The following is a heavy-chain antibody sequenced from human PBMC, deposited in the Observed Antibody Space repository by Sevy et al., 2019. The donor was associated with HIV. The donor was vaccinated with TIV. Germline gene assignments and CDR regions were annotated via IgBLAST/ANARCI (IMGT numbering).Heavy chain of an antibody. Sequence: GGSLRLSCAASGFTFSSYWMSWVRLAPGKGLEWTANINQDGSEKYYVDSVKGRFTISRDNTKNSLYLQMNSLRAEDTAVYYCAKNRGLGTGRHWGQGTLVTVSS. V-gene: IGHV3-7*01. CDR3: AKNRGLGTGRH. CDR1: GFTFSSYW. CDR2: INQDGSEK. J-gene: IGHJ4*02. D-gene: IGHD1-1*01.